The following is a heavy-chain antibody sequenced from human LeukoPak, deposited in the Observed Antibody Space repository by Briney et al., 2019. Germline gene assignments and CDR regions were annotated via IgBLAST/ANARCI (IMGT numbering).Heavy chain of an antibody. CDR1: GGSISSYY. D-gene: IGHD1-26*01. V-gene: IGHV4-59*08. Sequence: SETLSLTCTVSGGSISSYYWSWIRRPPGKGLEWIGYIYYSGSTNYNPSLKSRVTISVDTSKNQFSLKLSSVTAADTAVYYCARGSHYPDFDYWGQGTLVTVSS. J-gene: IGHJ4*02. CDR2: IYYSGST. CDR3: ARGSHYPDFDY.